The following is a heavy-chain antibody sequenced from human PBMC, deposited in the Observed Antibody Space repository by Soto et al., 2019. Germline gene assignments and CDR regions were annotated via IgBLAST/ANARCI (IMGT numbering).Heavy chain of an antibody. V-gene: IGHV3-7*04. CDR2: IKQDGSEK. CDR3: ARGAGSYFRRVVGAFDI. J-gene: IGHJ3*02. Sequence: GGSLRLSCAASGFTFSSYWMTWVRQAPGRGLEWVANIKQDGSEKFYVDSVKGRFTISRDNAKNSLYMQMNSLGAEDTAVYYCARGAGSYFRRVVGAFDIWGQGTMVTVSS. D-gene: IGHD3-10*01. CDR1: GFTFSSYW.